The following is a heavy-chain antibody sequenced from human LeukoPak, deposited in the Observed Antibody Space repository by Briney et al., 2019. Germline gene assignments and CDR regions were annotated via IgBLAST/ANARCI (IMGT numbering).Heavy chain of an antibody. CDR2: ICYSGST. V-gene: IGHV4-59*01. Sequence: SETLSLTCTVSGGSISSYYWSWIRQPPGKGLEWIGYICYSGSTNYNPSLKSRVTISVDTSKNQFSLKLSSVTAADTAVYYCARGPFDYWGQGTLVTVSS. CDR3: ARGPFDY. CDR1: GGSISSYY. J-gene: IGHJ4*02.